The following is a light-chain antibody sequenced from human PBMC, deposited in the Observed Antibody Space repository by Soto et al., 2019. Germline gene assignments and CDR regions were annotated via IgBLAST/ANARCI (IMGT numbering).Light chain of an antibody. CDR1: RSISDW. CDR3: LQYSSHSWT. CDR2: DAS. J-gene: IGKJ1*01. Sequence: DIQMTQSPPTLSSSVGDRVTITCRASRSISDWLAWYQQKPGKAPNLLIFDASNLKSGVPSRFSGSGSGTEFTLTISRLQPDDVATYFCLQYSSHSWTFGQGTKVDIK. V-gene: IGKV1-5*01.